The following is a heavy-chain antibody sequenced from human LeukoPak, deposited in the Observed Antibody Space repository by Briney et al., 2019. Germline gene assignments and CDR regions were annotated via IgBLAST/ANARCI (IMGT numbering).Heavy chain of an antibody. CDR1: GYTFTGYY. D-gene: IGHD6-19*01. CDR3: ARDFSSGWYVWFDP. J-gene: IGHJ5*02. V-gene: IGHV1-2*02. Sequence: ASVKVSCKASGYTFTGYYTHWVRQAPGQGLEWMGWINPNSGGTNYAQKFQGRVTMTRDTSISTAYMELSRLRSDDTAVYYCARDFSSGWYVWFDPWGQGTLVTVSS. CDR2: INPNSGGT.